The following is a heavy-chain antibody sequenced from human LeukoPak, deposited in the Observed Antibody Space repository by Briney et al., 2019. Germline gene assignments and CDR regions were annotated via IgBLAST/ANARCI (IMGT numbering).Heavy chain of an antibody. J-gene: IGHJ5*02. V-gene: IGHV3-7*03. CDR2: IKQDGSEK. Sequence: GGSLRLSCAASGSTFSSYWMSWVRQAPGKGLEWVANIKQDGSEKYYVDSVKGRFTISKNSAKNSLYLQMNTLRVEDTAMYYCASLDTAKQPLANHWGQGTLVTVSS. D-gene: IGHD5-18*01. CDR3: ASLDTAKQPLANH. CDR1: GSTFSSYW.